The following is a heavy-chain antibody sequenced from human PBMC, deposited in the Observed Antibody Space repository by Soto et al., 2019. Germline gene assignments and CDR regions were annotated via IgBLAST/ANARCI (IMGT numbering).Heavy chain of an antibody. J-gene: IGHJ4*02. V-gene: IGHV4-30-4*01. CDR1: GGSISSGDYY. CDR3: ARVRDFWSGYPSYFVY. CDR2: IYYSGST. Sequence: QVQLQESGPGLVKPSQTLSLTCTVSGGSISSGDYYWSWIRQPPGKGLEWIGYIYYSGSTYYNPSLKSRVTISVDTSKNQFSLKLSSVTAADTAVYYCARVRDFWSGYPSYFVYWGQGTLVTVSS. D-gene: IGHD3-3*01.